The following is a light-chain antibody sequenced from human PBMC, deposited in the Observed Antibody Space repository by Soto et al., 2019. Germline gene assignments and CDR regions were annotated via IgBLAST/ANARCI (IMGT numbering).Light chain of an antibody. CDR2: GAS. CDR1: QSVNSN. CDR3: QQYNNWPPLT. J-gene: IGKJ4*01. V-gene: IGKV3-15*01. Sequence: ERVMTQSPATLSVSPGERVTLSCRARQSVNSNLAWYQQKPGQAPRLLIYGASTRATGIPARFSGSGSGTEFTLTISSLQSEDSAVYYCQQYNNWPPLTFGGGTKVEIK.